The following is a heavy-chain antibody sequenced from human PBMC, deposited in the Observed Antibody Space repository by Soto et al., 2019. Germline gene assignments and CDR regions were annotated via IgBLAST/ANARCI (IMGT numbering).Heavy chain of an antibody. CDR1: GGSISSGGYY. D-gene: IGHD3-10*01. V-gene: IGHV4-31*03. Sequence: PSETLSLTCTVSGGSISSGGYYWSWHSRHPGKGLEWIGYIYYSGSTYYNPSLKSRVTISVDASKNQFSLKLSSVTAADTAVYYCARTPKGWFGELLENPNWFDPWGQGTLVTVS. J-gene: IGHJ5*01. CDR3: ARTPKGWFGELLENPNWFDP. CDR2: IYYSGST.